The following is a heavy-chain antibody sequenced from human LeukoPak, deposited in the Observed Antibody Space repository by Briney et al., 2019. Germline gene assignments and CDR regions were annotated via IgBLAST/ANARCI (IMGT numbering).Heavy chain of an antibody. CDR2: ISGSGGST. D-gene: IGHD6-19*01. V-gene: IGHV3-23*01. J-gene: IGHJ4*02. CDR3: AKGLSSGPGRFDY. Sequence: GGSLRLSCAASGFTFSSYAMSWVRQAPGKGLEWVSTISGSGGSTYYADSLKGRFTISRDNSKNTLHLQMNSLRAEDTAVYYCAKGLSSGPGRFDYWGQGTLVTVS. CDR1: GFTFSSYA.